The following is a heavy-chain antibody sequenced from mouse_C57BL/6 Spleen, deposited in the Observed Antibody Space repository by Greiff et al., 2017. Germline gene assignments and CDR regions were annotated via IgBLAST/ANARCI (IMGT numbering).Heavy chain of an antibody. CDR3: ARALNWEGYFDV. Sequence: EVQRVESEGGLVQPGSSMKLSCTASGFTFSDYYMAWVRQVPEKGLEWVANINYDGSSTYYLDSLKSRFIISRDNAKNILYLQMSSLKSEDTATYYCARALNWEGYFDVWGTGTTVTVSS. V-gene: IGHV5-16*01. CDR2: INYDGSST. D-gene: IGHD4-1*02. CDR1: GFTFSDYY. J-gene: IGHJ1*03.